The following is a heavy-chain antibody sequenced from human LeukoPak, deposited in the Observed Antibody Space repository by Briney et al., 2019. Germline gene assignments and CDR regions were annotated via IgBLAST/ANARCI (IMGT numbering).Heavy chain of an antibody. CDR1: GFTFNDYA. Sequence: RAGGSLRLSCAASGFTFNDYAMSWVRQAAGKGLEWVAGISDTGRRTYYTDSVKGRFTISRDDSKKTVSMQMNTLRAEDTAIYFCARHDRFIPYWGQGALVTVSS. J-gene: IGHJ4*02. CDR3: ARHDRFIPY. CDR2: ISDTGRRT. D-gene: IGHD3-16*02. V-gene: IGHV3-23*01.